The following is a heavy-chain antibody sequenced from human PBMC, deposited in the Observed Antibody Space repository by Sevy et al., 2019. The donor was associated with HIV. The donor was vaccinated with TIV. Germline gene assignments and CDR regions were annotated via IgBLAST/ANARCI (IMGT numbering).Heavy chain of an antibody. CDR2: IITKNHGGTP. D-gene: IGHD3-10*01. J-gene: IGHJ5*02. Sequence: GESLKISCTGSGFNIADYYMTWVRQAPGKGLDWVGFIITKNHGGTPEYGASVKGRFNISRDDSKNTLYLQMHSLKTEDTGIYYCARHAREAWRGSGVYYNVTDGFDPWGQGTLVTVSS. CDR3: ARHAREAWRGSGVYYNVTDGFDP. V-gene: IGHV3-49*04. CDR1: GFNIADYY.